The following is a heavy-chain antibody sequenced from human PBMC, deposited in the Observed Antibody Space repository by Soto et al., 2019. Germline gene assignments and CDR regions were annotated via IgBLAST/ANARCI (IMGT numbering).Heavy chain of an antibody. CDR2: IHPSGDT. J-gene: IGHJ1*01. CDR1: GYTFPTYF. Sequence: SVKASCKASGYTFPTYFIHWARQAPRQGLEWMGMIHPSGDTGYAQKFPGRVTMTIDTSTTTAYMELRNLTSEDTAVYFSVRGYCTTSPCSGDFQFWGQGTLVTVSS. CDR3: VRGYCTTSPCSGDFQF. D-gene: IGHD2-15*01. V-gene: IGHV1-46*01.